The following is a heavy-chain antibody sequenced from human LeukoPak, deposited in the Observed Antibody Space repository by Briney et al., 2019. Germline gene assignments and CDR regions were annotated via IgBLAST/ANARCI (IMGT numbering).Heavy chain of an antibody. V-gene: IGHV1-8*01. Sequence: ASVKVACNASGYTFTSCDMNWVQQATGQGLEWMGWMNPNSGSTGYGQSFQGRITMTRYISIGTAYMELSNLTSEDTAIYYCTRGSSGRRDNWSQGTLVTVSA. D-gene: IGHD5-12*01. CDR1: GYTFTSCD. J-gene: IGHJ4*02. CDR3: TRGSSGRRDN. CDR2: MNPNSGST.